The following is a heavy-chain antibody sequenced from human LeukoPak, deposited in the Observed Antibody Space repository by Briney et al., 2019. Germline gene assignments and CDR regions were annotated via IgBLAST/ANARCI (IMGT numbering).Heavy chain of an antibody. CDR2: IYTSGST. CDR1: GGSISSYY. Sequence: NPSETLSLTCTVSGGSISSYYWSWIRQPPGKGLEWIGYIYTSGSTNYNPSLKSRVTISVDTSKNQFSLKLSSVTAADTAVYYCARLKPPLIAAAPGGAFDIWGQGTMVTVSS. V-gene: IGHV4-4*09. CDR3: ARLKPPLIAAAPGGAFDI. D-gene: IGHD6-13*01. J-gene: IGHJ3*02.